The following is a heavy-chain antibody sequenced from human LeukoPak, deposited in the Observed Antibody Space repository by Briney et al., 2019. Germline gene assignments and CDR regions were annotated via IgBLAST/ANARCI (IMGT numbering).Heavy chain of an antibody. CDR1: GYTFTGYY. CDR3: ARPKYCSSTSCYQGIDY. J-gene: IGHJ4*02. Sequence: ASVKVSCKASGYTFTGYYMHWVRQAPGQGLEWMGRINPNSGGTNYAQKFQGRVTMTRDTSISTAYMELSRLRSDDTAVYYCARPKYCSSTSCYQGIDYWGQGTLVTVSS. V-gene: IGHV1-2*06. CDR2: INPNSGGT. D-gene: IGHD2-2*01.